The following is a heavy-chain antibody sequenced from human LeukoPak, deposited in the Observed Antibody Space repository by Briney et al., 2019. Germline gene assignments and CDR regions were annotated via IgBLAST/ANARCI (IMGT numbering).Heavy chain of an antibody. CDR2: IYYSGST. V-gene: IGHV4-39*01. CDR1: GGSISSSSYY. J-gene: IGHJ4*02. Sequence: SETLSLTCTVSGGSISSSSYYWGWIRQPPGKGLEWIGSIYYSGSTYYNPSLKSRVTISVDTSKNQFSLKLSSVTAADTAVYYCARRSLPDNYFDYWGQGTLVTVSS. CDR3: ARRSLPDNYFDY.